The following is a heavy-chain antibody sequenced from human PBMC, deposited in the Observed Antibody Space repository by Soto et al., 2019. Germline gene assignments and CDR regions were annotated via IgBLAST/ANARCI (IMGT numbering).Heavy chain of an antibody. CDR3: TRDRGTAAFDD. D-gene: IGHD2-2*01. Sequence: GGSLRLSCTASGFTFGDYAMSWFRQAPGKGLEWVGFIRSKAYGGTTEYAASVKGRFTISKDDSKSIAYLQMNSLNTEDTAVYYCTRDRGTAAFDDWGKGTLVTVPS. J-gene: IGHJ4*02. CDR1: GFTFGDYA. CDR2: IRSKAYGGTT. V-gene: IGHV3-49*03.